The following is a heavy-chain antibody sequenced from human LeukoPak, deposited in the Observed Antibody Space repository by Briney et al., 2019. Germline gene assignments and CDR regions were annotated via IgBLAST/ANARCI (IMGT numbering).Heavy chain of an antibody. CDR3: ARNYRSSSSHFDY. CDR2: ISSSSNDI. J-gene: IGHJ4*02. V-gene: IGHV3-21*01. Sequence: GGALRLSCAASGFTFNFYTMNWVRQAPGKGLEGVSSISSSSNDIYYAHFVKGRFTISRDNAKNSLYLQMNNLTAVDTAVYYCARNYRSSSSHFDYWGQGSLVTVSS. D-gene: IGHD6-6*01. CDR1: GFTFNFYT.